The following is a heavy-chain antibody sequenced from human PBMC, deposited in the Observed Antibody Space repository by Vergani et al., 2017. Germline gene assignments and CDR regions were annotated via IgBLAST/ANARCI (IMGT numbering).Heavy chain of an antibody. D-gene: IGHD6-19*01. CDR2: ISRNSSNT. Sequence: EVQLLESGGKLVQPGGSLKVSCAASGFVFNSYPMTWVRQAPGKGLEWVSTISRNSSNTYYADSVKGRFTISRDNSKNTLFLHMNSLRPEDTAVYYCAKVGRSEVAGTFGAFDIWGQGTMVTVSS. CDR1: GFVFNSYP. J-gene: IGHJ3*02. CDR3: AKVGRSEVAGTFGAFDI. V-gene: IGHV3-23*01.